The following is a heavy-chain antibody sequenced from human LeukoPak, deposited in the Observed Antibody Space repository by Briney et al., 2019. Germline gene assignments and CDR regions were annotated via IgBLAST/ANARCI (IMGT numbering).Heavy chain of an antibody. CDR3: AIPAILGGVIPTLKDS. J-gene: IGHJ4*02. CDR1: GYTFTSYG. Sequence: ASVKVSCKASGYTFTSYGISWVRQAPGQGLEWMGWISAYNGNTNYAQKLQGRVTMTTDTSTSTAYMELRSLRSDDTAVYYCAIPAILGGVIPTLKDSWDEGPLCTASS. V-gene: IGHV1-18*01. CDR2: ISAYNGNT. D-gene: IGHD3-3*01.